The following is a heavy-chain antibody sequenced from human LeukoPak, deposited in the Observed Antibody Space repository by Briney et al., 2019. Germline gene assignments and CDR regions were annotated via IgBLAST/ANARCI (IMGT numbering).Heavy chain of an antibody. CDR3: ARGLVIPMTGWGPWELPPAGHDY. Sequence: ASVKVSCKASGYTFTSYGISWVRQAPGQGLEWMGWISAYSGNTNYAQKLQGRVTMTTDTSTSTAYMELRSLRSDDTAVYYCARGLVIPMTGWGPWELPPAGHDYWGQGTLVTVSS. D-gene: IGHD1-26*01. J-gene: IGHJ4*02. CDR1: GYTFTSYG. V-gene: IGHV1-18*01. CDR2: ISAYSGNT.